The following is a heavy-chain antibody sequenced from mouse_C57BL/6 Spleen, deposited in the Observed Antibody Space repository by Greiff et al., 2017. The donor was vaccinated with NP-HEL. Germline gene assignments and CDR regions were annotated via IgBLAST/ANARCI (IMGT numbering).Heavy chain of an antibody. CDR2: IYPGDGDT. V-gene: IGHV1-82*01. D-gene: IGHD1-1*01. J-gene: IGHJ2*01. Sequence: QVQLQQPGPELVKPGASVKISCKASGYAFSSSWMNWVKQRPGKGLEWIGRIYPGDGDTNYNGKFKGKATLTADKSSSTAYMQLSSLTSEDSAVYFCARSDYYGSSYGYWGQGTTLTVSS. CDR3: ARSDYYGSSYGY. CDR1: GYAFSSSW.